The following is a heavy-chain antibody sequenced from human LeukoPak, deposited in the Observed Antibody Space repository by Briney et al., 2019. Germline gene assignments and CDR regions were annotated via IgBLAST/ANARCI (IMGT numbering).Heavy chain of an antibody. D-gene: IGHD3-16*01. CDR1: GLTFSSYS. Sequence: PGGSLRLSCTASGLTFSSYSVHWVRQPPGKGLVWVSQIKFDGSLASYADSVKGRFTISRDNAKITVYLQINTLGTEDTAVYYCATGHYDSRMYFDLWGRGTLVTVSS. J-gene: IGHJ2*01. CDR3: ATGHYDSRMYFDL. CDR2: IKFDGSLA. V-gene: IGHV3-74*01.